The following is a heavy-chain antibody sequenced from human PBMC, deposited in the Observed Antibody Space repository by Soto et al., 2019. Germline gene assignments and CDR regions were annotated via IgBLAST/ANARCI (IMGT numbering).Heavy chain of an antibody. Sequence: PWESLKISCXASGYIIKNYWIGWVRQMPGQGLEWMGIIFPDDSDTRYSPSFQGHVTISVDKSISTAYVQWSSLKASDSAIYYCFRGGVTSRTFDYWGQGTLVTVSS. CDR1: GYIIKNYW. D-gene: IGHD3-16*01. V-gene: IGHV5-51*01. CDR3: FRGGVTSRTFDY. J-gene: IGHJ4*02. CDR2: IFPDDSDT.